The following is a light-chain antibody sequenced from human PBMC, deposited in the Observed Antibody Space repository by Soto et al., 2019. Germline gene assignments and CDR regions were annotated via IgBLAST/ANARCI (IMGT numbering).Light chain of an antibody. CDR1: SSDVGGYNY. Sequence: QSALTQPRSVSGSPGQSVSISCTGTSSDVGGYNYVSWYQQHPGKAPNLMIYDVTKRPSGVPDRFSGSKSGNTASLTISGLQIEDEADYYCCSYAGSYTLLFGGGTKVTVL. CDR3: CSYAGSYTLL. CDR2: DVT. J-gene: IGLJ2*01. V-gene: IGLV2-11*01.